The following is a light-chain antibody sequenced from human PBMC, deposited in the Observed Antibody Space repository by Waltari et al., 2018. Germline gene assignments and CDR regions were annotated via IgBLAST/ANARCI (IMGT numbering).Light chain of an antibody. CDR1: QSISKY. J-gene: IGKJ1*01. V-gene: IGKV3-20*01. CDR2: HAP. Sequence: ELVLTQSPGTLSLSSGERATLSCRHSQSISKYLAWYQQKPGQAPRLLIYHAPSRATGIPDGFSGSGSGTDFSLTISRLGPEDFAVYYCQHYVSLPVTFGQGTKVEIK. CDR3: QHYVSLPVT.